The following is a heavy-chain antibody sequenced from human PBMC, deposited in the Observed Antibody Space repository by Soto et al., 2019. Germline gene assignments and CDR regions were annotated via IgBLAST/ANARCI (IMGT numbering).Heavy chain of an antibody. CDR1: GGTFSSYS. V-gene: IGHV1-18*01. D-gene: IGHD2-8*01. Sequence: ASGKVSCKASGGTFSSYSISWVRQAPGQGLEWMGRISTYNGNTNYPQSLQGRLTMTTDTSTTTAYMELRSLRSDDTAVYYCARDPYHVLMVNAPNLYGMDVWGQGTTVTVSS. CDR3: ARDPYHVLMVNAPNLYGMDV. J-gene: IGHJ6*02. CDR2: ISTYNGNT.